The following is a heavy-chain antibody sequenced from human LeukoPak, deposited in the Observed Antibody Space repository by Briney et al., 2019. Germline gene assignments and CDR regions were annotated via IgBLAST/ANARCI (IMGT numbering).Heavy chain of an antibody. CDR1: GFTFSSYG. D-gene: IGHD3-22*01. CDR3: ARAMMVVTNLRGVFDY. Sequence: GGSLRLSCAASGFTFSSYGMHWVRQAPGKGLEWVAVISYDGSNKYYADSVKGRFTISRDNSKNTLYLQMNSLRAEDTAVYYCARAMMVVTNLRGVFDYWGQGTLVTVSS. J-gene: IGHJ4*02. V-gene: IGHV3-30*03. CDR2: ISYDGSNK.